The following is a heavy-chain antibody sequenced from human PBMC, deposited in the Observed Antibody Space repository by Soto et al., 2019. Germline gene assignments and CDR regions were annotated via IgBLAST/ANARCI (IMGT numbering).Heavy chain of an antibody. CDR1: GFTFSTYS. CDR3: AITIIVEYWGQWHHSVRDV. V-gene: IGHV3-48*01. Sequence: GGSLRLSCAASGFTFSTYSFNWVRPAPGKGLEWDSYLSSSSSTIFYTDSVQGRFTVSRDNAKNSLYLQMNSLRAEDAAVYYYAITIIVEYWGQWHHSVRDVFGQGSTDIVS. D-gene: IGHD5-12*01. CDR2: LSSSSSTI. J-gene: IGHJ6*02.